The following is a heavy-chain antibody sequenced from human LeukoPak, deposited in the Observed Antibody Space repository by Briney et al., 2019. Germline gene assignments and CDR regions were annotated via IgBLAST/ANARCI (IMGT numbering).Heavy chain of an antibody. CDR1: GGSISSYY. CDR2: IYYSGST. V-gene: IGHV4-59*01. Sequence: PSETLSLTCTVSGGSISSYYWSWIRQPPGKGLEWIGYIYYSGSTNYNPSLKSRVTISVDTSKNQFSLKLNSVTAADTAVYYCARDGVTQTYGMDVWGQGTTVTVSS. CDR3: ARDGVTQTYGMDV. J-gene: IGHJ6*02. D-gene: IGHD5-18*01.